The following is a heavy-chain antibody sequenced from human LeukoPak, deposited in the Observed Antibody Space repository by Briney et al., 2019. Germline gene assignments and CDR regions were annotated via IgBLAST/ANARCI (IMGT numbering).Heavy chain of an antibody. J-gene: IGHJ3*02. Sequence: GGSLRLSCAASGFTFSSYSMNWVRQAPGKGLEWVSSISSRSSYIYYADSVKSRFTISRDNAKNSLYLQMNSLRAEDTAVYYCASSMIVVVYDAFDIWGQGTMVTVSS. CDR3: ASSMIVVVYDAFDI. V-gene: IGHV3-21*01. CDR2: ISSRSSYI. CDR1: GFTFSSYS. D-gene: IGHD3-22*01.